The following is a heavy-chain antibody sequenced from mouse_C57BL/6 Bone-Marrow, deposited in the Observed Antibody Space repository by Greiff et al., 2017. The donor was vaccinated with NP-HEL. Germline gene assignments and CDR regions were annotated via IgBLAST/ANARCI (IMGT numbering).Heavy chain of an antibody. Sequence: VQLKESGPVLVKPGASVKMSCKASGYTFTDYYMNWVKQSHGKSLEWIGVINPYNGGTSYNQKFKGKATLTVDKSSSTAYMELNSLTSEDSAVYYCARMRDYDVAWFAYWGQGTLVTVSA. CDR1: GYTFTDYY. D-gene: IGHD2-4*01. J-gene: IGHJ3*01. CDR2: INPYNGGT. V-gene: IGHV1-19*01. CDR3: ARMRDYDVAWFAY.